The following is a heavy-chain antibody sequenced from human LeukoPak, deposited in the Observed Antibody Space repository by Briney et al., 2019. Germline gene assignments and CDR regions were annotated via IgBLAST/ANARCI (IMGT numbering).Heavy chain of an antibody. V-gene: IGHV1-8*01. J-gene: IGHJ4*02. D-gene: IGHD3-9*01. CDR3: ARHYDILSPIDY. Sequence: ASVKVSCKASGYTFTSYDINWVRQATGQGREWMGWMNPNSGNTGYAQKFQGRVTMTRNTSISTAYMELSSLRSEDTAVYYCARHYDILSPIDYWGQGTLVTVSS. CDR2: MNPNSGNT. CDR1: GYTFTSYD.